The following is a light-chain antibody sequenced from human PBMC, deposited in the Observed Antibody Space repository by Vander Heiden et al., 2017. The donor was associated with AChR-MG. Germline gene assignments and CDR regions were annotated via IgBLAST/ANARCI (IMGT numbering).Light chain of an antibody. V-gene: IGLV2-23*01. Sequence: QSALTQPASVSGSPGQSITISCTGTSRDVGNYNLVSWYQQHPGKAPKLMIYEGSNRPSGVSNRFSGSRSGNTASLTISGLQAEDEADYYCYSCAGSYYVFGTGTKVTVL. J-gene: IGLJ1*01. CDR3: YSCAGSYYV. CDR1: SRDVGNYNL. CDR2: EGS.